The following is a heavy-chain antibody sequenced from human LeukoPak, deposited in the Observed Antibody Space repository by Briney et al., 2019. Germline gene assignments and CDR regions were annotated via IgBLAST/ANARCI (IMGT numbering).Heavy chain of an antibody. CDR3: ARGAIVVVTNNWFDP. V-gene: IGHV1-2*02. Sequence: GASVKVSCKASGYTFTGYYMHWVRQAPGQGLEWMGWINPNSGGTNYAQKFQGRVTMTRDTSISTAYMELSRLRSDDTAVYYCARGAIVVVTNNWFDPWGQGTLVTVSS. CDR1: GYTFTGYY. D-gene: IGHD2-21*02. CDR2: INPNSGGT. J-gene: IGHJ5*02.